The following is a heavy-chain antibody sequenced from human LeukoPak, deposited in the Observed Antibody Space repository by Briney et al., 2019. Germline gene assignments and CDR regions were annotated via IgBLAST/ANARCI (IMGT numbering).Heavy chain of an antibody. D-gene: IGHD3-10*01. CDR2: IKQDGSEK. J-gene: IGHJ5*02. V-gene: IGHV3-7*01. Sequence: QTGGSLRLSCAASGFTFTTYWMGWVRQAPGKGLEWVASIKQDGSEKYYVDSVKGRFTISRDSAENTVYLQMKSLKGEDTAFYYCARPLLYYYGSETCFWFDLWGQGTLVIVSS. CDR3: ARPLLYYYGSETCFWFDL. CDR1: GFTFTTYW.